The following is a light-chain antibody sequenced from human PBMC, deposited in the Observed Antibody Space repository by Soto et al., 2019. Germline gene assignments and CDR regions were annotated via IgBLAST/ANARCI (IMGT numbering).Light chain of an antibody. V-gene: IGKV1-12*01. CDR1: QGIGVR. Sequence: DIQMTQSPSSVSASIGDRVTLTCRASQGIGVRLAWFQQKPGKAPKYLIQSASSLQSGVPSTFSGSGSGTDFTLTINSLHPEDFATYYCLQVYNFPRTFGQGTKVEIK. CDR3: LQVYNFPRT. J-gene: IGKJ1*01. CDR2: SAS.